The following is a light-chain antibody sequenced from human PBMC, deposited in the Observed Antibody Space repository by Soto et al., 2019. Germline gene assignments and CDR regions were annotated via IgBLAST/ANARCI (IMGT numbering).Light chain of an antibody. CDR3: ASWDDNMNGPV. V-gene: IGLV1-44*01. Sequence: QSVLTQPPSASGTPGQRVTISCSGSSSNIGSNTVNWYQRLPGTAPKLLIYTNNQRPSGVPDRFSGSKSGTSASLAISGLQSEDEAHYCCASWDDNMNGPVFGGGTKLTVL. CDR1: SSNIGSNT. CDR2: TNN. J-gene: IGLJ3*02.